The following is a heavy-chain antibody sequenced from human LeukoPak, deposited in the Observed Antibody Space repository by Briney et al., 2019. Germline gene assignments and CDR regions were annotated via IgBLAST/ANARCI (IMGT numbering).Heavy chain of an antibody. CDR1: GFTFSSYS. J-gene: IGHJ4*02. CDR2: ISSSSSYI. V-gene: IGHV3-21*04. CDR3: AKPAISSRGWYYDY. D-gene: IGHD6-19*01. Sequence: GGSLRLSCAASGFTFSSYSMNWVRQAPGKGLEWVSSISSSSSYINYADSVKGRFTISRDNSKNTLYLQMNSLRAEDTAVYYCAKPAISSRGWYYDYWGQGTLVTVSS.